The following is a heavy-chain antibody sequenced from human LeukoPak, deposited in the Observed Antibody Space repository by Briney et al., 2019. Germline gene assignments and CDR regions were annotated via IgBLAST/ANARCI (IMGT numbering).Heavy chain of an antibody. CDR2: IYYSGST. CDR3: ARKIVVVPAAPWGYFDY. Sequence: SETLSLTCTVSGGSISSSSYYWGWIRQPPGKGLEWIGSIYYSGSTCYNPSLKSRVTISVDTSKNQFSLKLSSVTAADTAVYYCARKIVVVPAAPWGYFDYWGQGTLVTVSS. D-gene: IGHD2-2*01. CDR1: GGSISSSSYY. J-gene: IGHJ4*02. V-gene: IGHV4-39*01.